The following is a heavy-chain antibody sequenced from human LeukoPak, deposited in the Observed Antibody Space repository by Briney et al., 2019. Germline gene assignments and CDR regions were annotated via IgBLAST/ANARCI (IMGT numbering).Heavy chain of an antibody. V-gene: IGHV3-53*01. J-gene: IGHJ6*02. D-gene: IGHD5-12*01. CDR2: IYSGGST. CDR1: GFTVSSNY. Sequence: PGGSLRLSCAASGFTVSSNYMSWVRQAPGTGLEWVSVIYSGGSTYYADSVKGRFTISRDNSKNTLYLQMNSLRAEDTAVYYCATTDIVATMGFYYYYGMDVWGQGTTVTVSS. CDR3: ATTDIVATMGFYYYYGMDV.